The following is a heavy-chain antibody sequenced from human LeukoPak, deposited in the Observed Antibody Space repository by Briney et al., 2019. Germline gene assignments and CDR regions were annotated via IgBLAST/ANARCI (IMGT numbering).Heavy chain of an antibody. Sequence: GGSLRLSCAASGFTFNTYWMTWVRQAPGKGLEWVANINEDGREKYYVDSVKGRIFISRDNARHSLYLQMNSLRAADTAVYYCATSRTLDYWGQGTLVTVSS. D-gene: IGHD2-2*01. CDR2: INEDGREK. V-gene: IGHV3-7*01. CDR3: ATSRTLDY. CDR1: GFTFNTYW. J-gene: IGHJ4*02.